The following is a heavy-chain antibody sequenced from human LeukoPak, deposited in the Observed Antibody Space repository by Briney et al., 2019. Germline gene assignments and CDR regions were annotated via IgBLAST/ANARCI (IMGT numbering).Heavy chain of an antibody. V-gene: IGHV1-69*06. D-gene: IGHD2-15*01. CDR3: ASATLRCSGGSCYEMDV. J-gene: IGHJ6*04. Sequence: ASVKVSCKASGGTFSSYAISWVRQAPGQGLEWMGGIIPIFGTANYARKFQGGVTITADKSTSTAYMELSSLRSEDTAVYYCASATLRCSGGSCYEMDVWGKGTTVTVSS. CDR2: IIPIFGTA. CDR1: GGTFSSYA.